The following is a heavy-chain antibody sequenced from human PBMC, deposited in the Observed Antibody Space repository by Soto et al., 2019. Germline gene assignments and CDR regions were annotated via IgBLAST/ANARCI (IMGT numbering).Heavy chain of an antibody. D-gene: IGHD2-8*02. Sequence: EVQLVESGGGLVQPGRSLRLSCAASGFTFDVYAMHWVRQAPGKGQEWVSGISWNSGSRGYADSVKGRFTRSRDNAKNSRYVKMNSLRDEDPALYYCEKDVLVWQRGRYYCYMDVWGKGTTVT. CDR1: GFTFDVYA. CDR2: ISWNSGSR. CDR3: EKDVLVWQRGRYYCYMDV. V-gene: IGHV3-9*01. J-gene: IGHJ6*03.